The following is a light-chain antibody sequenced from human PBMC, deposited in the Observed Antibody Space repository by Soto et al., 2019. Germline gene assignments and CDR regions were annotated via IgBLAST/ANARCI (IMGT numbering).Light chain of an antibody. V-gene: IGKV2-28*01. CDR1: QSLLHGNGYNY. Sequence: DIVMTQSPLSLPVTPGEPASISCRSSQSLLHGNGYNYLDWYLQKPGQSPQLLIYLGSNRASGVPDRFSGSGSGTDFTLKISRVEAEDVGVYYCMQGSFWPWTFGQGTKV. CDR3: MQGSFWPWT. CDR2: LGS. J-gene: IGKJ1*01.